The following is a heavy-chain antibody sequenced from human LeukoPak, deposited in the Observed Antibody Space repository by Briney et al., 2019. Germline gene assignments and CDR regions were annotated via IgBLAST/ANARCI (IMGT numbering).Heavy chain of an antibody. CDR1: GYTFTGYY. V-gene: IGHV1-2*02. Sequence: ASVKVSCKASGYTFTGYYMHWVRQAPGQGLEWMGWINPNSGGTNYAQKFQGRVTMTRDTSISTAYMELSRLRSDDTAVYYCARTYYDILTGLDAFDIWGQGTMVTVSS. J-gene: IGHJ3*02. CDR3: ARTYYDILTGLDAFDI. D-gene: IGHD3-9*01. CDR2: INPNSGGT.